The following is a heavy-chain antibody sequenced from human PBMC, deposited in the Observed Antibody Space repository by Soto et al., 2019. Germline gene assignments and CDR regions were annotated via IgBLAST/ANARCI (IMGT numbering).Heavy chain of an antibody. CDR2: IIPIFGTA. Sequence: QVQLVQSGAEVRKPGSSVKVSCKASGGTFSRHAISWVRQAPGQGLEWMGGIIPIFGTANHAQKFQGRVTIIADESTSTVYMDLSRLRSEDTAMYYCARGWGYDSNDYYYAYWGQGTLVIVCS. J-gene: IGHJ4*02. CDR1: GGTFSRHA. V-gene: IGHV1-69*01. CDR3: ARGWGYDSNDYYYAY. D-gene: IGHD3-22*01.